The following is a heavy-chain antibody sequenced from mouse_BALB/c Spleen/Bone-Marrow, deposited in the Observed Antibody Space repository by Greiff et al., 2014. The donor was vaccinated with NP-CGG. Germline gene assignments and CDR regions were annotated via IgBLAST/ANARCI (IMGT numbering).Heavy chain of an antibody. CDR3: ARQDYYGSSPHWYFDV. D-gene: IGHD1-1*01. V-gene: IGHV5-9-3*01. CDR1: GFTFSSYA. Sequence: EVQVVESGGGLVKPGGSLKLSCAASGFTFSSYAMSWVRQTPEKRLEWVATISSGGSYTYYADSVKGRFTISRDTAKNTLYLRMSSLRSEDTAMYYCARQDYYGSSPHWYFDVWGAGTTVTVSS. J-gene: IGHJ1*01. CDR2: ISSGGSYT.